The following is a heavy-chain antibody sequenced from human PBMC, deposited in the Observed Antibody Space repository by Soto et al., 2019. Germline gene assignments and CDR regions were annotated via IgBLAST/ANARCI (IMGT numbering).Heavy chain of an antibody. V-gene: IGHV4-31*03. CDR3: ARLNAGGVTSSYYFGY. CDR2: IYYSGSA. D-gene: IGHD3-16*01. Sequence: SETLSLTCTVSGGSFSSGGYYWNWIRQHPGKGLEWIGYIYYSGSAYYNPSLKSRVTMSVDTSKNQFSLKLSSVTAADRGGYYGARLNAGGVTSSYYFGYWGQEPWSPSPQ. CDR1: GGSFSSGGYY. J-gene: IGHJ4*01.